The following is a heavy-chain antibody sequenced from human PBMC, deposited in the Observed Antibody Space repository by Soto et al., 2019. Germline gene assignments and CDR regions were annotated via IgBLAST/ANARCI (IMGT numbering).Heavy chain of an antibody. V-gene: IGHV4-31*03. CDR1: GGSITGGFSY. CDR3: ARSLPGGTIFYMDI. J-gene: IGHJ6*03. Sequence: QLQLRESGPGLVQPAQTLSLTCTVAGGSITGGFSYWTWVRQHPGKCLEWVGHIYYSGTAYYNPSLKSRVDISVDPSQNRFSLKLSSVTAADTAMYFCARSLPGGTIFYMDIWGEGTTVTVSS. D-gene: IGHD1-26*01. CDR2: IYYSGTA.